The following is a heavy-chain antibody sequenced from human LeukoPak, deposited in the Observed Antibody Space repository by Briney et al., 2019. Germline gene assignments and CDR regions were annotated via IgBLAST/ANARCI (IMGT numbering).Heavy chain of an antibody. D-gene: IGHD3-3*01. J-gene: IGHJ4*02. CDR2: IYPGDSDT. CDR3: ARHPPSGGFWSGYPYYFDY. V-gene: IGHV5-51*01. Sequence: GESLKISCKASGYSFTSYWIGWVRQMPGKGLEWMGIIYPGDSDTRYSPSFQGQVTISADKSISTAYLQWSSLKASDTAMYYCARHPPSGGFWSGYPYYFDYWGQGTLVTVSS. CDR1: GYSFTSYW.